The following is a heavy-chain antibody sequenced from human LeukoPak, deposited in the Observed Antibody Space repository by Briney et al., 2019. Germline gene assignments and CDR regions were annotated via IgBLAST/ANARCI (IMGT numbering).Heavy chain of an antibody. CDR1: GFTFSSYA. Sequence: GXSLLLSCAASGFTFSSYAMSWVRQAPGKGLEWVSAISGGGGNTYYADSGKGRFSISRDNSKNTLYLQMTSLRAEDTAVYYCAKERITSSGWYGELDYWGQGTLVTVSS. CDR3: AKERITSSGWYGELDY. D-gene: IGHD6-19*01. CDR2: ISGGGGNT. V-gene: IGHV3-23*01. J-gene: IGHJ4*02.